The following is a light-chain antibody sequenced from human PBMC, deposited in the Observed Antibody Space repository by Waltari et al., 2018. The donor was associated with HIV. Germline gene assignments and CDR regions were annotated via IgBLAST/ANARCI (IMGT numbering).Light chain of an antibody. CDR3: QLYGSSPLFT. CDR1: QSVSSSY. CDR2: GAS. Sequence: EVALTQSPGTLSLPQGLSSTLSRRASQSVSSSYLGWYQQKPGQAPRLLIYGASSRATGIPDRFSGSGSGTDFTLTISRLEPEDFAVYYCQLYGSSPLFTFGPGTKVDI. J-gene: IGKJ3*01. V-gene: IGKV3-20*01.